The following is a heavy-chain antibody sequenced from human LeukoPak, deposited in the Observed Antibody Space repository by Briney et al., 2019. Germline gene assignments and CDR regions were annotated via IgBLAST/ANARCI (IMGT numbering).Heavy chain of an antibody. CDR1: GYTFTSYD. D-gene: IGHD3-3*01. Sequence: GASVKVSCKASGYTFTSYDINWVRQATGQGLEWMGWMNPNSGNTGYAQKLQGRVTMTTDTSTSTAYMELRSLRSDDTAVYYCARAGDFWSGYFYTTIDYWGQGTLVTVSS. CDR2: MNPNSGNT. CDR3: ARAGDFWSGYFYTTIDY. J-gene: IGHJ4*02. V-gene: IGHV1-8*01.